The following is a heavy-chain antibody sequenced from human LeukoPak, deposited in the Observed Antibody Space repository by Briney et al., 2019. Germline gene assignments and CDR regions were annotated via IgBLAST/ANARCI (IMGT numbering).Heavy chain of an antibody. CDR1: GYSISSGYY. CDR3: ARITVVTPPGY. V-gene: IGHV4-38-2*01. D-gene: IGHD4-23*01. Sequence: SETLSLTCAVSGYSISSGYYWGWIRQPPGKGLEWIGSIYHSGSTYYNPSLKSRVTISVDTSKNQFSLKLSSVTAADTAVYYCARITVVTPPGYWGRGTLVTVSS. J-gene: IGHJ4*02. CDR2: IYHSGST.